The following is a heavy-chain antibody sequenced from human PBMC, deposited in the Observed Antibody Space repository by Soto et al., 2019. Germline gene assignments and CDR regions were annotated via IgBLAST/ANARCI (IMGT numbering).Heavy chain of an antibody. V-gene: IGHV3-48*03. CDR2: ISYFGSPI. D-gene: IGHD2-21*01. J-gene: IGHJ4*02. CDR1: GFTFNNYE. CDR3: VRECGGGYIDN. Sequence: EVHLVESGGGLVQPGGSLRLSCAASGFTFNNYEMKWVRKAPVRGLEWVSGISYFGSPIYYADSVKGRFIISRDNAKNSMYLEMNSLRAEDTGVYYCVRECGGGYIDNWGQGTLVTVSS.